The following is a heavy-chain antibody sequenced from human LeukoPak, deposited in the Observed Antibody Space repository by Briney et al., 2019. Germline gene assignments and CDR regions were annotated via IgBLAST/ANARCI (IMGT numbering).Heavy chain of an antibody. CDR2: INHSGST. D-gene: IGHD6-6*01. J-gene: IGHJ5*02. Sequence: SETLSLTCTVSGGSISSYYWSWIRQPPGKGLEWIGEINHSGSTNYNPSLKSRVTISVDTSKNQFSLKLSSVTAADTAVYYCASQAPQQLGGSNWFDPWGQGTLVTVSS. V-gene: IGHV4-34*01. CDR1: GGSISSYY. CDR3: ASQAPQQLGGSNWFDP.